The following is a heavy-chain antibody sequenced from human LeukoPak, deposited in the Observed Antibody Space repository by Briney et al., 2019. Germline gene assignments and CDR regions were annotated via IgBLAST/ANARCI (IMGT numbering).Heavy chain of an antibody. J-gene: IGHJ4*02. CDR2: IDHSGST. CDR3: ARFKGYSSGWHFDY. V-gene: IGHV4-38-2*01. D-gene: IGHD6-25*01. CDR1: GYSISSGYY. Sequence: SETLSLTCAVSGYSISSGYYWGWIRQPPGKGLECIGSIDHSGSTYYNPSLKSRVIISVDMSKDQFPLKLSSLTAADTAIYYCARFKGYSSGWHFDYWGQGTLVTVSS.